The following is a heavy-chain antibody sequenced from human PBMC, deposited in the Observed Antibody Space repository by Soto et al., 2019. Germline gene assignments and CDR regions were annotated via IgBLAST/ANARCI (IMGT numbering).Heavy chain of an antibody. CDR1: GSTFPSST. CDR2: INAHNGNT. V-gene: IGHV1-18*01. Sequence: QVRLVQSGAEVKKPGASVKVSCKASGSTFPSSTVSWVRQAPGQGLEWMGWINAHNGNTKYAQKFQGRLTMTTDTSTGTGYRELRSLRSDATAIYFCAIADYGDPAYWRQGTLVTVSS. J-gene: IGHJ4*02. CDR3: AIADYGDPAY. D-gene: IGHD4-17*01.